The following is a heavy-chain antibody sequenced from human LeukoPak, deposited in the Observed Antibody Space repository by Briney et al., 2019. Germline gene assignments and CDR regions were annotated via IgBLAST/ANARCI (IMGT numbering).Heavy chain of an antibody. Sequence: GGSLRLSCAASGFTFSSYWMHWVRQAPGKGLVWVSRINSDGSSTSYADSVKGRFTISRDNSKNTLYLQMNSLRAEDTAVYYCAKDSARKSIVGSTTRGVNDYWGQGTLVTVSS. CDR2: INSDGSST. V-gene: IGHV3-74*01. CDR1: GFTFSSYW. J-gene: IGHJ4*02. CDR3: AKDSARKSIVGSTTRGVNDY. D-gene: IGHD1-26*01.